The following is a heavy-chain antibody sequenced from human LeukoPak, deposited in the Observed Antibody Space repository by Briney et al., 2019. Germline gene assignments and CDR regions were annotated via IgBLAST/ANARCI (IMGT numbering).Heavy chain of an antibody. Sequence: ASVKVSCKASGYTFTGYYMHWVRQAPGQGLEWMGRINPNSGGTNYAQKFQGGVTMTRDTSISTAYMELSRLRSDDTAVYYCAMIDSSGYYFDYWGQGTLVTVSS. D-gene: IGHD3-22*01. V-gene: IGHV1-2*06. J-gene: IGHJ4*02. CDR2: INPNSGGT. CDR3: AMIDSSGYYFDY. CDR1: GYTFTGYY.